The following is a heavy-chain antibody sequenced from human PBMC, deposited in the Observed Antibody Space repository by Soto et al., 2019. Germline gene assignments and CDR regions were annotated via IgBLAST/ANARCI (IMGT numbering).Heavy chain of an antibody. CDR1: GASMNNYY. CDR2: MYSSGSS. CDR3: VRSGHTFGGVM. V-gene: IGHV4-59*01. J-gene: IGHJ4*02. Sequence: SETLSPTCSVSGASMNNYYGSWVRQPPGRGLEWIGYMYSSGSSNYNSSLKSRVTISVDTSKNQFSLKLSSVTAADTAVYYCVRSGHTFGGVMWGLGTLVTVSS. D-gene: IGHD3-16*01.